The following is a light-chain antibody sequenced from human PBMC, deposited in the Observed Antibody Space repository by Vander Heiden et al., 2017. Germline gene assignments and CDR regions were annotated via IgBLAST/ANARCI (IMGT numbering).Light chain of an antibody. CDR1: PAISSP. V-gene: IGKV1-9*01. CDR2: AAA. Sequence: IQLTQPPSTLSASVGARVTISCRSSPAISSPLAWYQQHPGKAPKSLIYAAATLQSGVPSGFSGSGAWAKFTPTTSSLQAQDFATYYCQQHYSSPLPFGGGTKVEMK. CDR3: QQHYSSPLP. J-gene: IGKJ4*01.